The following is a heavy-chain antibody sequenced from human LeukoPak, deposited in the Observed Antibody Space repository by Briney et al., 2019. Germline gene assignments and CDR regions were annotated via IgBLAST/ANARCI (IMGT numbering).Heavy chain of an antibody. CDR2: INHSGST. CDR3: ASSSGDFWSGYPPALWFDP. CDR1: GGSFSGYY. J-gene: IGHJ5*02. D-gene: IGHD3-3*01. Sequence: SETLSLTCAVYGGSFSGYYWSWIRQPPGKGLEWIGEINHSGSTNYNPSLKSRVTISVDTSKNQFSLKLSSVTAADTAVYYCASSSGDFWSGYPPALWFDPWGQGTLVTVSS. V-gene: IGHV4-34*01.